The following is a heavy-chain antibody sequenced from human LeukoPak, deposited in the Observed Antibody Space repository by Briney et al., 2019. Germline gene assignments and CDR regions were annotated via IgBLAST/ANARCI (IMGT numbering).Heavy chain of an antibody. CDR2: INPNSGGT. Sequence: ASVTVSCKASGYTFTGYYMHWVRQAPGQGLEWMGWINPNSGGTNYAQKFQGRVTMTRDTSISTAYMELSRLRSDDTAVYYCARVGAAGTFGLLGFDYWGQGTLVTVSS. CDR3: ARVGAAGTFGLLGFDY. J-gene: IGHJ4*02. V-gene: IGHV1-2*02. CDR1: GYTFTGYY. D-gene: IGHD6-13*01.